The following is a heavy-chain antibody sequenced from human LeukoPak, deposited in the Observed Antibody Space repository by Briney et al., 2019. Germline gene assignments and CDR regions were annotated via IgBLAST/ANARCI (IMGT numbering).Heavy chain of an antibody. CDR2: IYYSGST. Sequence: PSETLSLTCTVSGGSISSYYWSWIRQPPGKGLEWIGYIYYSGSTNYNPSLKSRVTISVDTSKNQFSLKLSSVTAADTAVYYCARDRIARVAAAGTRSGWFDPWGQGTLVTVSS. D-gene: IGHD6-13*01. CDR1: GGSISSYY. CDR3: ARDRIARVAAAGTRSGWFDP. V-gene: IGHV4-59*12. J-gene: IGHJ5*02.